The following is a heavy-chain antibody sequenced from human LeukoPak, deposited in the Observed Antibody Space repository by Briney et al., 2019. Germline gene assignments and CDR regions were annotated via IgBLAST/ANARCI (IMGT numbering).Heavy chain of an antibody. D-gene: IGHD3-3*01. CDR3: ARDYYDFWSGYPPRYYGMDV. CDR1: GGSISSYY. Sequence: SETLSLTCTVSGGSISSYYWSWIRQPAGNGLEWIGRIYTSGSTNYNLSLKSRVTMSVDTSKNQFSLKLSSVTAADTAVYYCARDYYDFWSGYPPRYYGMDVWGQGTTVTVSS. V-gene: IGHV4-4*07. CDR2: IYTSGST. J-gene: IGHJ6*02.